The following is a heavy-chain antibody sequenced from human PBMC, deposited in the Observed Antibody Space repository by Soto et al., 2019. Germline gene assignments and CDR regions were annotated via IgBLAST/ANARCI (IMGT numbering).Heavy chain of an antibody. CDR2: ISGSGSYI. D-gene: IGHD3-3*01. CDR3: ARDPSGGRPGFDY. CDR1: RFTFNIYT. V-gene: IGHV3-21*01. Sequence: EVQLVESGGGLVKPGGSLRLSCAASRFTFNIYTMNWVRQAPGKGLEWVSAISGSGSYIYYAESVKGRFTISRDNAKNFLYLQMSSLRAEDTAVYYCARDPSGGRPGFDYWGQGTQVTVSS. J-gene: IGHJ4*02.